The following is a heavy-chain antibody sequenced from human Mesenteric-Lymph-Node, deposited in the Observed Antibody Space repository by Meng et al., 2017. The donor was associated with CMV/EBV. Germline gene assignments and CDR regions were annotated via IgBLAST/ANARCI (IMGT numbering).Heavy chain of an antibody. V-gene: IGHV1-2*02. CDR1: GYTFIGNN. J-gene: IGHJ5*02. D-gene: IGHD1-7*01. CDR3: ARSVAGPGTLNHDDP. CDR2: INTESGDT. Sequence: SGYTFIGNNIHWVRQAPGQGLEWMGWINTESGDTNYAQKFRGRVTMSRDTSIITAYLELTRLTSDDTAIYFCARSVAGPGTLNHDDPWGQGTLVTVSS.